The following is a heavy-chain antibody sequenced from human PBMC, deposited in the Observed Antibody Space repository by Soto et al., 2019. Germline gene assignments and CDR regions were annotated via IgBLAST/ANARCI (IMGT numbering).Heavy chain of an antibody. CDR3: ARDXPNFFCSSTGCYTGFDY. CDR1: GYTFTSYY. Sequence: ASVKVSCKASGYTFTSYYMHWVRQAPGQGLEWMGIINPSGGSTSYAQKFQGRVTMTRDTSTSTVYMELSSLRSEDTAVYYCARDXPNFFCSSTGCYTGFDYWGQGTLVTVSS. V-gene: IGHV1-46*01. CDR2: INPSGGST. D-gene: IGHD2-2*02. J-gene: IGHJ4*02.